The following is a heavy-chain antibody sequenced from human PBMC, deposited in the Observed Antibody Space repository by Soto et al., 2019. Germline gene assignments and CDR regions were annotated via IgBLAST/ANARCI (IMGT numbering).Heavy chain of an antibody. J-gene: IGHJ4*02. CDR2: IIPLSGTG. Sequence: SAVKVSCKASGGSLSNYAINWVRQAPGQRLEWMVWIIPLSGTGNCAPDLQDRVTFTADKATSTAYMDLSSMRSDDKPIYYWSTGFLSGPIAYYFHYWCQ. V-gene: IGHV1-69*06. D-gene: IGHD3-3*01. CDR3: STGFLSGPIAYYFHY. CDR1: GGSLSNYA.